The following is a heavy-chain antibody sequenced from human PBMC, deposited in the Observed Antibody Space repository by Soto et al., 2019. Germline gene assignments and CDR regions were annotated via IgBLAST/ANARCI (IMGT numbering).Heavy chain of an antibody. Sequence: SETLSLTCTVSGGSISSSSYYWGWIRQPPGKGLEWIGSMHYNGSTYYNPSLRSRVTISADTSKNQFSLRLTSVTAADTAIYYCVRGRGYYYDSSGYWFDSWGRGTLVTSPQ. D-gene: IGHD3-22*01. CDR2: MHYNGST. J-gene: IGHJ5*01. CDR3: VRGRGYYYDSSGYWFDS. CDR1: GGSISSSSYY. V-gene: IGHV4-39*07.